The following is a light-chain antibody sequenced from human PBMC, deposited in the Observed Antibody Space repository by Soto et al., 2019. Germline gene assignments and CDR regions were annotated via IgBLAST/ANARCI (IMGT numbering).Light chain of an antibody. Sequence: DIQMTQSPSTLSASVGDRITITCRASQSVSRRLAWFQQKPGKAPKLLIYDASSLESGVPSRSSGRGSGTEFTLTISSLQPDDWATSYCHTYNSYSLHTFGQGTKLEIK. CDR1: QSVSRR. CDR3: HTYNSYSLHT. CDR2: DAS. V-gene: IGKV1-5*01. J-gene: IGKJ2*01.